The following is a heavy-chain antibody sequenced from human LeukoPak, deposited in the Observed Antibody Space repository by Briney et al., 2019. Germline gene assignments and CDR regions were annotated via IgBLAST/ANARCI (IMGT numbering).Heavy chain of an antibody. CDR2: ISGSDGST. V-gene: IGHV3-23*01. CDR3: AKDHGMITFGGVIVPEYYFDY. CDR1: GFTFSSYA. J-gene: IGHJ4*02. D-gene: IGHD3-16*02. Sequence: GGSLRLSCAASGFTFSSYAMSWVRQAPGKGLEWVSAISGSDGSTYYADSVKGRFTISRDNSKNTLYLQMNSLRAEDTAVYYCAKDHGMITFGGVIVPEYYFDYWGQGTLVTVSS.